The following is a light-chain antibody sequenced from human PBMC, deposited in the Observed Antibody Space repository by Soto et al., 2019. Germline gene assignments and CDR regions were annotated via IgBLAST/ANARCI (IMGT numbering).Light chain of an antibody. Sequence: QSVLTQPPSVSGAPGQRVTISCTGSSSNIGADFDVYWYQQLPGTAPKLLIYGNVYRPSGVPDRFSGSKSDTSASLAITGLQAEDEADYYCQSYDSGPIVIFGGGTKLTVL. CDR1: SSNIGADFD. CDR2: GNV. J-gene: IGLJ2*01. CDR3: QSYDSGPIVI. V-gene: IGLV1-40*01.